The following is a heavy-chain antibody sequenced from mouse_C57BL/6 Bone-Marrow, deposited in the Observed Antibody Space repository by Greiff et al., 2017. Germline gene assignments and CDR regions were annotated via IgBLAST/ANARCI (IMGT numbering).Heavy chain of an antibody. CDR3: ARFIYDGYYVPMDY. CDR2: IWGVGST. J-gene: IGHJ4*01. CDR1: GFSLTSYG. D-gene: IGHD2-3*01. Sequence: VKLMESGPGLVAPSQSLSITCTVSGFSLTSYGVDWVRQSPGQGLEWLGVIWGVGSTNYNSALNSRLSISKDNSKSQVFLKMNSLQTDDTAMYYGARFIYDGYYVPMDYWGQGTSVTVSS. V-gene: IGHV2-6*01.